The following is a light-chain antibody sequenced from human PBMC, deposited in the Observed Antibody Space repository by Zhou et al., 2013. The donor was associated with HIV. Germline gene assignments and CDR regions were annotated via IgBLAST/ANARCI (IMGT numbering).Light chain of an antibody. V-gene: IGKV3-15*01. CDR1: QSVRTN. Sequence: EIVMTQSPATLSVSPGERVTLSCRASQSVRTNLAWYQQKPGQAPRLLISGASTRATGVPGRFSGSGSGTEFTLTITNMQSEDFAVYYCQQYNKWPPFTFGPGTKWMSN. CDR2: GAS. J-gene: IGKJ3*01. CDR3: QQYNKWPPFT.